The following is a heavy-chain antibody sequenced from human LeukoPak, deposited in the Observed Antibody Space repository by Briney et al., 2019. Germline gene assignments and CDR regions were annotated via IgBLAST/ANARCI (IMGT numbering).Heavy chain of an antibody. V-gene: IGHV3-23*01. Sequence: PGGSRRLSCVGSGFTFNTYALTWVRQAPGKRLEWLSLVNRGGATYYADSVRGRFTISRDNSKNTLYLQMSSLRAEDTAVYFCATDGGDVSLNYWGQGSLVTVSS. CDR1: GFTFNTYA. J-gene: IGHJ4*02. CDR3: ATDGGDVSLNY. CDR2: VNRGGAT. D-gene: IGHD2-21*02.